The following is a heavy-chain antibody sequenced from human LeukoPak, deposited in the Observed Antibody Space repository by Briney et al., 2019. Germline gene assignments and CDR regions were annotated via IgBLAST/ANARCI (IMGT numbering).Heavy chain of an antibody. Sequence: SETLSLTCAVSGGSISSSSTNCWTWVRQPPGKGLEWIGEIYHSGATNYNPSLKSRVTMLLDKSKNQFSLKLNSVTAADTAVYYCARNGGNSDYDYWGQGTLATVSA. D-gene: IGHD4-23*01. CDR3: ARNGGNSDYDY. CDR1: GGSISSSSTNC. CDR2: IYHSGAT. J-gene: IGHJ4*02. V-gene: IGHV4-4*02.